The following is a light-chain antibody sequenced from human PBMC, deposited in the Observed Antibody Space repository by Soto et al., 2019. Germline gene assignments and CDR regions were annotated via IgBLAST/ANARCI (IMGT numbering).Light chain of an antibody. CDR2: GAS. CDR3: QQSYNTPYT. J-gene: IGKJ2*01. Sequence: DIQMTQSPSSLSASVGDRVTITCRASQSISSYLSWYQQKPGKAPKLLIYGASSLQTGVPSRFSGGGSGTDFTLTISSLQPQDFETYFCQQSYNTPYTFGKGTKVDI. V-gene: IGKV1-39*01. CDR1: QSISSY.